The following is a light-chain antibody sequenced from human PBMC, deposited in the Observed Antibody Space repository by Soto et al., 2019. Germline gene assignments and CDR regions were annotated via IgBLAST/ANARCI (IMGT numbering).Light chain of an antibody. CDR3: CSYAGSSTFV. Sequence: QSALTQPASVSGSPGQSITISCTGTSSDVGSYNLVSWYQQHPGKPPKLMIYEGSKRPSGVSNRFSSSKSGNTASLTISGLQAEDEADYYCCSYAGSSTFVFGTGTKLTVL. V-gene: IGLV2-23*03. CDR2: EGS. J-gene: IGLJ1*01. CDR1: SSDVGSYNL.